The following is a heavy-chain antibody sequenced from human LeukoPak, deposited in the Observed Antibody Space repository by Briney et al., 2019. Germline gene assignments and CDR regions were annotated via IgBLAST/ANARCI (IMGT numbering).Heavy chain of an antibody. CDR3: ARSMVTIPIPGGY. Sequence: GGSLRLSCAASGFTFSSYSMNWVRQAPGKGLEWVSSINSGSSKIYYADSVKGRFTISRDNAKKSLYLQMNSLRAEDTAVYYCARSMVTIPIPGGYWGQGTLVTVSS. CDR2: INSGSSKI. V-gene: IGHV3-21*01. J-gene: IGHJ4*02. CDR1: GFTFSSYS. D-gene: IGHD2-2*02.